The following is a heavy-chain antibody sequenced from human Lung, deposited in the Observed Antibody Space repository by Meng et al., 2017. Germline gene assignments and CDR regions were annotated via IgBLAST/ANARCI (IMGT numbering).Heavy chain of an antibody. CDR1: VGSFSDYY. Sequence: QGHVQQWGAGLLKRWETLSLTCVVSVGSFSDYYWSWIRQPPGKGLEWIGEINHSGSTNYNPSLESRATISVDTSQNNLSLKLSSVTAADSAVYYCARGPTTMAHDFDYWGQGTLVTVSS. D-gene: IGHD4-11*01. CDR2: INHSGST. CDR3: ARGPTTMAHDFDY. J-gene: IGHJ4*02. V-gene: IGHV4-34*01.